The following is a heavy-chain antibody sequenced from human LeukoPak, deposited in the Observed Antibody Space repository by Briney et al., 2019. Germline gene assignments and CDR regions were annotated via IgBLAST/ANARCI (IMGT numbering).Heavy chain of an antibody. Sequence: GGSLRLSCAASGFTFSSYGMHWVRQAPGEGLEWVAVISYDGSNKYYADSVKGRFTISRDNSKNTLYPQMNSLRAEDTAVYYCAKESKSVTTSGLGYWGQGTLVTVSS. CDR3: AKESKSVTTSGLGY. CDR1: GFTFSSYG. J-gene: IGHJ4*02. D-gene: IGHD4-17*01. V-gene: IGHV3-30*18. CDR2: ISYDGSNK.